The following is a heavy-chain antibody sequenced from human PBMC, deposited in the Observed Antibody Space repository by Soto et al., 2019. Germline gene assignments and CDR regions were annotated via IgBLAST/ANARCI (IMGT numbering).Heavy chain of an antibody. CDR3: ERDPFGDSSGYWSN. J-gene: IGHJ4*02. Sequence: AEALYITGAVADVSISSYYWTCIRQPAGKGLEWIGRTYTSGSTSYNPSLKIRVTMSVDTSKNQFSLKLSYVTAAETAVYYCERDPFGDSSGYWSNWGQGTLVTVSS. V-gene: IGHV4-4*07. D-gene: IGHD3-22*01. CDR2: TYTSGST. CDR1: DVSISSYY.